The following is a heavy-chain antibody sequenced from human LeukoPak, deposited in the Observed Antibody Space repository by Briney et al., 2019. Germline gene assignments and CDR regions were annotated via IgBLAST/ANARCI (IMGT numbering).Heavy chain of an antibody. CDR3: ARATYKATPYYYYYMDV. V-gene: IGHV4-59*01. CDR2: IYYSGST. J-gene: IGHJ6*03. Sequence: PSETLTLTCTVSGGSISSYYWSWIRQPPGKGLEWIGYIYYSGSTNYNPSLKSRVTISVDTSKNQFSLKLSSVTAADTAVYYCARATYKATPYYYYYMDVWGKGTTVTISS. CDR1: GGSISSYY. D-gene: IGHD5-24*01.